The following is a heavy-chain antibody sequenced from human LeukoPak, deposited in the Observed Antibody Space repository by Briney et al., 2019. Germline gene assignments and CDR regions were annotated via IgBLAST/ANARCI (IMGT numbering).Heavy chain of an antibody. CDR1: GYTFTNYW. CDR3: ARLRSGFRFDP. V-gene: IGHV5-51*01. D-gene: IGHD2/OR15-2a*01. CDR2: IYPSDSDT. J-gene: IGHJ5*02. Sequence: GESLKISCEGSGYTFTNYWFGWVRQMPGKGLEWMGIIYPSDSDTRYSPSFQGQVTISADKSISTAYLQWSSLKASDTAMYYCARLRSGFRFDPWGQGTLVTVSS.